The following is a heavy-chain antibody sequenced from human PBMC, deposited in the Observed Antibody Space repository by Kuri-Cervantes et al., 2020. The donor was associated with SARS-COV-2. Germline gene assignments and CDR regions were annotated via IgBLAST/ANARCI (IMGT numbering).Heavy chain of an antibody. CDR3: ARDVRRKDVFDI. Sequence: GGSLRLSCAASGFTFSSHAMSWVRQAPGKRLEWVAVISYDGSNKYYADSVKGRFTISRDNSKNTLYLQMNSLRAEDTAVCYCARDVRRKDVFDIWGQGTMVTVSS. CDR1: GFTFSSHA. CDR2: ISYDGSNK. D-gene: IGHD2-8*01. J-gene: IGHJ3*02. V-gene: IGHV3-30*04.